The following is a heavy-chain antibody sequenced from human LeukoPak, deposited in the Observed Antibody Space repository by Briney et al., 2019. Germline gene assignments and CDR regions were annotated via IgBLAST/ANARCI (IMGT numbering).Heavy chain of an antibody. CDR1: GFTFSSYW. D-gene: IGHD6-13*01. CDR3: ARDGDTGYSSSWGY. J-gene: IGHJ4*02. CDR2: ISSSSSTI. V-gene: IGHV3-48*01. Sequence: GGSLRLSCAASGFTFSSYWMTWVRQAPGKGLEWVSYISSSSSTIYYADSVKGRFTISRDNAKNSLYLQMNSLRAEDTAVYYCARDGDTGYSSSWGYWGQGTLVTVSS.